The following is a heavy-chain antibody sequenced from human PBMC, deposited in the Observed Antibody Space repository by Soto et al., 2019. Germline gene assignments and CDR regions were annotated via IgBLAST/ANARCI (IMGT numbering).Heavy chain of an antibody. J-gene: IGHJ6*02. V-gene: IGHV1-58*01. CDR1: GFTFTSSA. D-gene: IGHD3-3*01. Sequence: SVKVSCKASGFTFTSSAVQWVRQARGQRLEWIGWIVVGSGNTNYAQKFQERVTITRDMSTSTAYMELSSLRSEDTAVYYCAAEESGGYYYYGMDVWGQGTTVTVSS. CDR2: IVVGSGNT. CDR3: AAEESGGYYYYGMDV.